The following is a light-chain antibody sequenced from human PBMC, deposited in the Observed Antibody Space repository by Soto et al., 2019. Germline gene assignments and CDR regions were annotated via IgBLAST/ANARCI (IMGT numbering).Light chain of an antibody. CDR3: QQSYTTPIT. CDR2: AAF. CDR1: QSISGS. V-gene: IGKV1-39*01. J-gene: IGKJ5*01. Sequence: DIQMTQSPSSLSASLGDRFTITCRASQSISGSLTWYQQKPGKAPKLLIYAAFSLQSGVPSRFSGSGSGTDFTLTISSLQPEDFATYYCQQSYTTPITFGQGTRLEIK.